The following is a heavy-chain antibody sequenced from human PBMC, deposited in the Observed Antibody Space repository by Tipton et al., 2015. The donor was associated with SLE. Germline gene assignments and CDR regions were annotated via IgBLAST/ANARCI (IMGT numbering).Heavy chain of an antibody. D-gene: IGHD4-11*01. CDR3: ARVGYSNYYYYYYGMDV. CDR2: IYSGGST. V-gene: IGHV3-53*05. Sequence: SLRLSCAASGFTVSSNYMSWVRQAPGKGLEWVSVIYSGGSTYYADSVKGRFTISRDNSKNTLYLQMNSLRAEDTAVYYCARVGYSNYYYYYYGMDVWSQGTTVTVSS. J-gene: IGHJ6*02. CDR1: GFTVSSNY.